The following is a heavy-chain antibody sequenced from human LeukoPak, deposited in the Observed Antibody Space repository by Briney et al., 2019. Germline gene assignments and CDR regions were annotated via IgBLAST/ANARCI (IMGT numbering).Heavy chain of an antibody. CDR1: GYSISSGYY. Sequence: SETLSLTCTVSGYSISSGYYWGWIRQPPVKGLEWIGSIYHSGSTYYNPSLKSRVTISVDTSKNQFSLKLSSVTAADTAVYYCARVRITIFGVVTNHDFDYWGQGTLVTVSS. V-gene: IGHV4-38-2*02. J-gene: IGHJ4*02. D-gene: IGHD3-3*01. CDR3: ARVRITIFGVVTNHDFDY. CDR2: IYHSGST.